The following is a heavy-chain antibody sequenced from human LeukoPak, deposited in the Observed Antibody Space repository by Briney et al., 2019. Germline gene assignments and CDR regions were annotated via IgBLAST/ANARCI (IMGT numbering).Heavy chain of an antibody. J-gene: IGHJ6*02. CDR1: GFTVSSNY. Sequence: GGSLRLSCAASGFTVSSNYMSWVRQAPGKGLEWVSVIYSGGSTYYADSVKGRFTVSRDNSKNTLYLQMNSLRAEDTAVHYCARDGISLSYFYGMDVWGQGTTVTVSS. D-gene: IGHD2/OR15-2a*01. CDR2: IYSGGST. CDR3: ARDGISLSYFYGMDV. V-gene: IGHV3-53*01.